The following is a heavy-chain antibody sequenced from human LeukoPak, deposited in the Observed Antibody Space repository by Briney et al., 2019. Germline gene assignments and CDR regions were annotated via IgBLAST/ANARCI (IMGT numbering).Heavy chain of an antibody. D-gene: IGHD2-15*01. CDR1: GFTFSNYA. CDR2: IKQDGSEK. V-gene: IGHV3-7*01. CDR3: ARDAFVVTVGVVWFDP. Sequence: PGGSLRLSCAASGFTFSNYALSWVRQAPGKGLEWVANIKQDGSEKYYVDSVKGRFTISRDNAKNSLYLQMNSLRAEDTAVYYCARDAFVVTVGVVWFDPWGQGTLVTVSS. J-gene: IGHJ5*02.